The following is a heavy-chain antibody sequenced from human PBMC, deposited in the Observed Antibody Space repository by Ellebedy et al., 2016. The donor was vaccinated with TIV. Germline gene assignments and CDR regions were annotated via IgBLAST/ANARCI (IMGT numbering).Heavy chain of an antibody. CDR2: IYSSGST. Sequence: MPSETLSLTCAVYGGSFSGYYWSWIRQPPGKGLEWIGNIYSSGSTYYNPSLKSRVTISLDTSKNQFSLRLSSVTAADTAVYYCARYLRSGYDYYGMDVWGQGTTVTVSS. CDR1: GGSFSGYY. CDR3: ARYLRSGYDYYGMDV. D-gene: IGHD6-25*01. J-gene: IGHJ6*02. V-gene: IGHV4-34*01.